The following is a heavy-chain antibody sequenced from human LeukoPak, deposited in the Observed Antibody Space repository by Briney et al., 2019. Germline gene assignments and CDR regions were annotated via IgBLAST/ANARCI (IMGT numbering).Heavy chain of an antibody. Sequence: GASVKVSCKTSGYSFNNYGISWVRQAPGQGLEWMGWISAYNGNTNSAQRVQGRLVLTTDRSTNTVYMELRSLTSDDTAVYYCARDHVPRTHYSSNGLIWGQGTLVTVFS. D-gene: IGHD5-12*01. CDR1: GYSFNNYG. CDR3: ARDHVPRTHYSSNGLI. CDR2: ISAYNGNT. V-gene: IGHV1-18*01. J-gene: IGHJ4*02.